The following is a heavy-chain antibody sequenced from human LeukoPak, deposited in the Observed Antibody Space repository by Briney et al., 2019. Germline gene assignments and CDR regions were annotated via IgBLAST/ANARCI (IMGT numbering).Heavy chain of an antibody. Sequence: GGSLRLSCAASGFTFSSYWMSWVRQTPGKGLEWVANIKQDGNDKYYADSVKGRFTIFRDNSRNTLYLQMNSLRAEDTAVYYCAKVTAAAGTYYYYYGMDVWGQGTTVTVSS. J-gene: IGHJ6*02. CDR3: AKVTAAAGTYYYYYGMDV. D-gene: IGHD6-13*01. CDR1: GFTFSSYW. CDR2: IKQDGNDK. V-gene: IGHV3-7*01.